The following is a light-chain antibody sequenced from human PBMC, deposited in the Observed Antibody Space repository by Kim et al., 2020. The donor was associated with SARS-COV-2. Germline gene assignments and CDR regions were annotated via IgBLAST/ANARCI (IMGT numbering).Light chain of an antibody. Sequence: ALGQTVRITCQGDSLRSYYANWYQQKPGQAPLLVIYGKSNRPSGIPDRFSAFTSGNTGSLSITGAQAEDGADYYCNCRDSSGNHWVFGGGTQLTVL. CDR2: GKS. CDR1: SLRSYY. V-gene: IGLV3-19*01. J-gene: IGLJ3*02. CDR3: NCRDSSGNHWV.